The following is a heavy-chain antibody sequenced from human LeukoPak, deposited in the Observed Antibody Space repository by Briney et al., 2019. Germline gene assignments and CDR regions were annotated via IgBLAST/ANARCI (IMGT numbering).Heavy chain of an antibody. CDR2: ISSSSSYI. J-gene: IGHJ1*01. CDR3: AREPLTYCGGDCYFAEYFQH. CDR1: GFTFSSYS. V-gene: IGHV3-21*01. D-gene: IGHD2-21*02. Sequence: GGSLRLSCAASGFTFSSYSMNWVRQAPGKGLEWVSSISSSSSYIYYADSVKGRFTISRDNAKNSLYLQMNSLRAEDTAVYYCAREPLTYCGGDCYFAEYFQHWGQGTLVTVSS.